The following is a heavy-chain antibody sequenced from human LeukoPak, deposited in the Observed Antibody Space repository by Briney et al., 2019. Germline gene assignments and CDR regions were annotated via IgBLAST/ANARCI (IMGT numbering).Heavy chain of an antibody. CDR1: GFTFSSYD. Sequence: GGSLRLSCAASGFTFSSYDMHWVRQATGKGLEWVSAIGTAGDTYYPGSVKGRFTISRENAKNSLYLQMNSLRAGDTAVYYCARVRYSSGWAYFDYWGQGTLVTVSS. CDR2: IGTAGDT. V-gene: IGHV3-13*01. CDR3: ARVRYSSGWAYFDY. J-gene: IGHJ4*02. D-gene: IGHD6-19*01.